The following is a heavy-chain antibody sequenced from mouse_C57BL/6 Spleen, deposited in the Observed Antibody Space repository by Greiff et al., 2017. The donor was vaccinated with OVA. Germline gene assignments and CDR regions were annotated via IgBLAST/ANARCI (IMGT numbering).Heavy chain of an antibody. J-gene: IGHJ4*01. CDR2: IYPRDGST. V-gene: IGHV1-85*01. Sequence: QVQLQQSGPELVKPGASVKLSCKASGYTFTSYDINWVKQRPGQGLEWIGWIYPRDGSTTYNEKFKGKATLTVDTSSSTAYMELHSLTSEDSAVYFCERDITTVVEDAMDYWGQGTSVTVSS. CDR3: ERDITTVVEDAMDY. D-gene: IGHD1-1*01. CDR1: GYTFTSYD.